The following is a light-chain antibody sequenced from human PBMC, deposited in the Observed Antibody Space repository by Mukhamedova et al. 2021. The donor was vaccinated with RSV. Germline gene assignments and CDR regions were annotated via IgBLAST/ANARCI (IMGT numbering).Light chain of an antibody. J-gene: IGKJ1*01. Sequence: WYQRRVHGKAPKLLIYKASNLQSGVPSRFSGSGSGTEFTLTISSLQPYDFATYFCQQYITYWTFGQGTKVEIK. CDR2: KAS. V-gene: IGKV1-5*03. CDR3: QQYITYWT.